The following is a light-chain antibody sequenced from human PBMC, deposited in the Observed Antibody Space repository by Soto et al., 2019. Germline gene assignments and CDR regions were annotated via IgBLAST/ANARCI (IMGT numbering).Light chain of an antibody. J-gene: IGKJ2*01. CDR1: QSVRSSY. Sequence: EIVLTQSPGTLSLSPGERATLSCRASQSVRSSYLAWFQQKPGQAPGLLIYGASSRATGIPDRFSGSESGTDFTLTISRLEPEDFAVYYCQQYGSTPKTFGQGTKLEIK. V-gene: IGKV3-20*01. CDR2: GAS. CDR3: QQYGSTPKT.